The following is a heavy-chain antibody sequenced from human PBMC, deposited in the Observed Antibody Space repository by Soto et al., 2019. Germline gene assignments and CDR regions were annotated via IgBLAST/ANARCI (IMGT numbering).Heavy chain of an antibody. V-gene: IGHV1-18*01. J-gene: IGHJ6*02. D-gene: IGHD6-13*01. Sequence: QGLEWMGWISAYNGNTNYAQKLQGRVTMTTDTSTSTAYMELRSLRSDDTAVYYCARRSSSWAYYYGMDVWGQGTTVTVSS. CDR3: ARRSSSWAYYYGMDV. CDR2: ISAYNGNT.